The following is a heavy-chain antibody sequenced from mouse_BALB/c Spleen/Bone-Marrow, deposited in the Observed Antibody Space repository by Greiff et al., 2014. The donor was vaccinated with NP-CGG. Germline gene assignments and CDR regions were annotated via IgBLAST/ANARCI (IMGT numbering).Heavy chain of an antibody. CDR2: IHPNSGNT. CDR3: ARSYRFWYFDV. D-gene: IGHD2-14*01. CDR1: GYTFTSSW. V-gene: IGHV1S130*01. Sequence: VQLKQSGSVLVRPGASVKLSCKASGYTFTSSWMHWAKQRPGQGLEWIGDIHPNSGNTNYNEKFRGKATLTVDTSSNTAHVDLSSLTSEDSAVYYCARSYRFWYFDVWGAGTTVTVSS. J-gene: IGHJ1*01.